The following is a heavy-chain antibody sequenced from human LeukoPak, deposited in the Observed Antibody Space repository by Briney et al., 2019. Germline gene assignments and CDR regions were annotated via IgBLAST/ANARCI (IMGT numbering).Heavy chain of an antibody. V-gene: IGHV3-23*01. CDR1: GFTFSSYG. Sequence: HPGGSLRLSCAASGFTFSSYGMSWVRQAPGKGLEWVSAISGSGGSTYYADSVKGRFTISRDNAKNSLYLQMNSLRAGDTAVYYCAKYGSSSLRAYWGQGTLVTVSS. D-gene: IGHD6-6*01. J-gene: IGHJ4*02. CDR2: ISGSGGST. CDR3: AKYGSSSLRAY.